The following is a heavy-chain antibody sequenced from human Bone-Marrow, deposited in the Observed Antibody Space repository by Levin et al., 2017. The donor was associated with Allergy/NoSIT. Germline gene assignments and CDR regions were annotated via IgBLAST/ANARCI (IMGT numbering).Heavy chain of an antibody. J-gene: IGHJ4*02. CDR2: IYYRGTI. CDR3: ARGDRNHGSGSYVY. Sequence: PSETLSLTCTVSGGSISTNYWTWIRQPPGKRLEWLGYIYYRGTINYNPSLKSRVAVSIDTTKNQFSLNLTSVTAADTAVYYCARGDRNHGSGSYVYWGQGTLVIVSS. V-gene: IGHV4-59*01. D-gene: IGHD3-10*01. CDR1: GGSISTNY.